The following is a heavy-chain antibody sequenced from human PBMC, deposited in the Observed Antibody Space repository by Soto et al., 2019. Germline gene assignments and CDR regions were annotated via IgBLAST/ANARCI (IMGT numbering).Heavy chain of an antibody. CDR3: ATSYGSGYRAFDY. J-gene: IGHJ4*02. CDR2: VNPILSMS. D-gene: IGHD3-10*01. Sequence: QVQLVQSGTEVKKPGSSVKVSCKASGDTFSFYTINWVRQAPGLGLGWMGRVNPILSMSNYAQKFQGRVTITADKSTSTAYMELRSLRSEYTAFYYCATSYGSGYRAFDYWGQGALVTVSS. CDR1: GDTFSFYT. V-gene: IGHV1-69*02.